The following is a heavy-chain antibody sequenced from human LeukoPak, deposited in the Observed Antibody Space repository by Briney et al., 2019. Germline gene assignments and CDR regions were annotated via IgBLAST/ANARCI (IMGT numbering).Heavy chain of an antibody. V-gene: IGHV4-61*01. J-gene: IGHJ5*02. Sequence: SEALSLTCTVSGGSFCSGSYYWSWIRQPPGKGLEWIGYIYYSGSTNYNPSLKSRFTISVDTSKNQFSLKLSSVTAADTAVYYWASTVVLAATRSLDPWGEETLVTVSS. CDR2: IYYSGST. CDR1: GGSFCSGSYY. D-gene: IGHD2-15*01. CDR3: ASTVVLAATRSLDP.